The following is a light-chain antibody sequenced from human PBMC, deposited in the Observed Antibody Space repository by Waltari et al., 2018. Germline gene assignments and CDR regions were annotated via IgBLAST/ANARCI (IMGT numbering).Light chain of an antibody. CDR3: QQLVSSPLT. Sequence: IVLTQSPDTLSLSPGERATLSCRASQTFSANSLAWYQKKPGQAPRLLIYGASTRASGIPDRFSGSGSGTDFTLTITRLEPEDSAVYYCQQLVSSPLTFGGGTRLEIK. CDR1: QTFSANS. J-gene: IGKJ4*01. CDR2: GAS. V-gene: IGKV3-20*01.